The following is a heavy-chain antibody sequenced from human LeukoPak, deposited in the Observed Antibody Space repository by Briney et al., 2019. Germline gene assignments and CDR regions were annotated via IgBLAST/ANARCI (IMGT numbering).Heavy chain of an antibody. J-gene: IGHJ1*01. CDR2: ISGSGGST. Sequence: GGSLRLSCAAPGFTFSSYAMSWVRQAPGKGLDWVSAISGSGGSTYYADSVKGRSTISRDNSKNTLYLQMNSLRPGDTAVYYCAKGCLGGGNCFFFQHWGQGTLVTVSS. CDR3: AKGCLGGGNCFFFQH. V-gene: IGHV3-23*01. CDR1: GFTFSSYA. D-gene: IGHD2-15*01.